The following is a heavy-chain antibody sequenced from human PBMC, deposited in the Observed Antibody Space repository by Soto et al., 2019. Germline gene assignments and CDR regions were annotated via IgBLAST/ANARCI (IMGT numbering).Heavy chain of an antibody. D-gene: IGHD4-17*01. Sequence: VGSLRLSCAASGFTFTSYVMSWVRQAPGKGLEWVSAISGRGGSTYYADSVKGRFTISRDNSKNTLYLQMNSLRAEDTAVYYCAKDPLSYGDYVGAADYWGQGTLVTVSS. CDR3: AKDPLSYGDYVGAADY. J-gene: IGHJ4*02. V-gene: IGHV3-23*01. CDR1: GFTFTSYV. CDR2: ISGRGGST.